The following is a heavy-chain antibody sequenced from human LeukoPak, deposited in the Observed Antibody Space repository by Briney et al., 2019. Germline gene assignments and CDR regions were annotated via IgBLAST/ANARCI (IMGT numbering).Heavy chain of an antibody. V-gene: IGHV1-69*13. D-gene: IGHD3-3*01. CDR2: IIPIFGTA. CDR3: ARSEYDFWSGYYTPFDY. Sequence: ASVKVSCKASGGTFSSYAISWVRQAPGQGLEWMGGIIPIFGTAYYAQKFQGRVTITADESTSTAYMELSSLRSEDTAVYYCARSEYDFWSGYYTPFDYWGQGTLVTVSS. J-gene: IGHJ4*02. CDR1: GGTFSSYA.